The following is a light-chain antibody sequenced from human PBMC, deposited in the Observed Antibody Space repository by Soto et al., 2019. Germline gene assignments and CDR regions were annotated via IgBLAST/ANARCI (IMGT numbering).Light chain of an antibody. Sequence: DIPMTQSPSSVSASIGATVTITCRARQDISTLLAWYQQKPGKAPKLLIYGASTLESGVPSRFSGRGSGTDFTLTSSSLQPEDFATYLCQQADSCPLTVGGGTKVEMK. CDR1: QDISTL. CDR2: GAS. CDR3: QQADSCPLT. J-gene: IGKJ4*01. V-gene: IGKV1D-12*01.